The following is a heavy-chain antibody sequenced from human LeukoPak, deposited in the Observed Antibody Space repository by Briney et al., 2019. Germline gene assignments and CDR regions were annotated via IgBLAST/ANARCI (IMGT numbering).Heavy chain of an antibody. CDR1: GFGFSNYW. J-gene: IGHJ4*02. CDR3: ARDRGYSNFDY. CDR2: MNEDGSEK. Sequence: GGSLRLSCAASGFGFSNYWMSWVRQAPGKGLGWVANMNEDGSEKNYVDSVKGRFTISRDNAQDSLYLQMNSLRAEDTAVYYCARDRGYSNFDYWGQGTLLTVSS. D-gene: IGHD4-11*01. V-gene: IGHV3-7*01.